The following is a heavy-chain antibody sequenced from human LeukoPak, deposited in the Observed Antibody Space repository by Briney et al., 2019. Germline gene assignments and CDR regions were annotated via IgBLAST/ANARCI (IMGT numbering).Heavy chain of an antibody. CDR1: GFTFSSYC. V-gene: IGHV3-7*04. Sequence: GGSLRLSCAASGFTFSSYCMTSVRQAPGKGLEWVANIKKDGSEKYYVDSVKGRFTISRDNAKNSLYLQMNSLRAEDTAVYYCARDFLATHPERWGQGTLVIVSS. D-gene: IGHD5-12*01. CDR2: IKKDGSEK. J-gene: IGHJ4*02. CDR3: ARDFLATHPER.